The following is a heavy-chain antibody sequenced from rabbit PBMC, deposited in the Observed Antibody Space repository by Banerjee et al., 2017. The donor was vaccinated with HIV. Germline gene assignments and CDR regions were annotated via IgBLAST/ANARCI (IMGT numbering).Heavy chain of an antibody. J-gene: IGHJ6*01. V-gene: IGHV1S45*01. CDR2: INTDS. Sequence: QEQLVESGGGLVQPEGSLTLTCTASGFSFSSGHWICWVRQAPGKGLEWIACINTDSWYASWAKGRFTISKTSTTVTPQMTSLTVADTATYFCAISSHWSYGMDLWGQGTLVTVS. CDR3: AISSHWSYGMDL. D-gene: IGHD4-2*01. CDR1: GFSFSSGHW.